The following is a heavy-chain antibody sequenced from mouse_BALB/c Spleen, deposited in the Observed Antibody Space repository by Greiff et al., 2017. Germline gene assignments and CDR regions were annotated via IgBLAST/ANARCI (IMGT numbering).Heavy chain of an antibody. CDR2: ISNGGGST. J-gene: IGHJ4*01. Sequence: DVMLVESGGGLVQPGGSLKLSCAASGFTFSSYTMSWVRQTPEKRLEWVAYISNGGGSTYYPDTVKGRFTISRDNAKNTLYLQMSSLKSEDTAMYYCARGDAYYRYDLYAMDYWGQGTSVTVSS. D-gene: IGHD2-14*01. CDR1: GFTFSSYT. V-gene: IGHV5-12-2*01. CDR3: ARGDAYYRYDLYAMDY.